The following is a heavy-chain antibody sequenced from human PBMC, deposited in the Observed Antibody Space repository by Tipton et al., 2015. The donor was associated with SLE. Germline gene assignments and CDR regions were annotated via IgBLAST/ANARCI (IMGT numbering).Heavy chain of an antibody. CDR3: ARAWSGRRGFDY. Sequence: TLSLTCIVSDDSVSSAYYWAWIRQPPGKGLQWIACIYRTGTTYVNPSLKSRVSMSMDTSNNRFSLTMTSLTVADPAVDYCARAWSGRRGFDYWGPGTLVTVSS. J-gene: IGHJ4*02. V-gene: IGHV4-38-2*02. CDR2: IYRTGTT. CDR1: DDSVSSAYY. D-gene: IGHD2-15*01.